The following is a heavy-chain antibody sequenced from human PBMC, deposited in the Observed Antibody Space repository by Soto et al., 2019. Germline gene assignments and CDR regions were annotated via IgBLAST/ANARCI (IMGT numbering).Heavy chain of an antibody. J-gene: IGHJ4*02. Sequence: QLQLQESGPGLMKPSETLSLTCTVSGGSISSSSYYWGWIRQPPGKGLEWIGSIYYSGSTYYNPSLKSRVTISVDTSKNQFSLKLSSVTAADTAVYYCARRGGCSGGSCWPGFDYWGQGTLVTVSS. CDR2: IYYSGST. CDR1: GGSISSSSYY. CDR3: ARRGGCSGGSCWPGFDY. D-gene: IGHD2-15*01. V-gene: IGHV4-39*01.